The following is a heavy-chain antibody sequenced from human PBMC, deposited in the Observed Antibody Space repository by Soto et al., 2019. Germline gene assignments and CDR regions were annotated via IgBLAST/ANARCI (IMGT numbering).Heavy chain of an antibody. V-gene: IGHV3-9*01. Sequence: QLVESEGGLVQPGGSLRLSCVASGFSFDDFAMHWVRQAPGKGLEWISGITWNSVSTDYANSVKGRFTVSRDNAKNSLYLQMSSLTTEDTAHYFCAKERVRFLDAWGQGTLVTVPS. CDR1: GFSFDDFA. D-gene: IGHD3-3*01. CDR3: AKERVRFLDA. CDR2: ITWNSVST. J-gene: IGHJ5*02.